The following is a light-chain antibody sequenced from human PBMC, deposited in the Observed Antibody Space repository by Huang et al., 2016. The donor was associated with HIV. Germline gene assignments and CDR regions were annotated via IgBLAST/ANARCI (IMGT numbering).Light chain of an antibody. Sequence: EIVLTQSPGTLSLSPGERATLSCRASQSVSTSYLAWYQPNRGQAPRLLSYGASNRATGIPDRFSGSGSGTDFTLTITRLEPEDFAVYYCQQYGSSPLTFGGGTKVEIK. CDR1: QSVSTSY. CDR2: GAS. V-gene: IGKV3-20*01. J-gene: IGKJ4*01. CDR3: QQYGSSPLT.